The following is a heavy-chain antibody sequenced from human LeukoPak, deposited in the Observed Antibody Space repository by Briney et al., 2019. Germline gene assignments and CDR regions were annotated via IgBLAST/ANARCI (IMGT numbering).Heavy chain of an antibody. CDR1: GGSISSSSYY. Sequence: SETLPLTCTVSGGSISSSSYYWGWIRQPPGKGLEWIGSIYYSGSTYYNPSLKSRVTISVDTSKNQFSLKLSSVTAADTAVYYCARGAPIVPAAAGTNFDYWGQGTLVTVSS. D-gene: IGHD6-13*01. V-gene: IGHV4-39*01. CDR3: ARGAPIVPAAAGTNFDY. CDR2: IYYSGST. J-gene: IGHJ4*02.